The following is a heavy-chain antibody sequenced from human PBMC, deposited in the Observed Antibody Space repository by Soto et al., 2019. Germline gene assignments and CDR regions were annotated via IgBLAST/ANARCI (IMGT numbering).Heavy chain of an antibody. CDR3: ARGSSYYDILTGYSPGWFDP. CDR1: GGSFSGYY. Sequence: QVQLQQWGAGLLKPSETLSLTCAVYGGSFSGYYWSWIRQPPGKGLEWIGEINHSGSTNYNPSLKSRVTISVDTSKNQFSLKLSSVTAADTAVYYCARGSSYYDILTGYSPGWFDPWGQGTLVTVS. D-gene: IGHD3-9*01. V-gene: IGHV4-34*01. J-gene: IGHJ5*02. CDR2: INHSGST.